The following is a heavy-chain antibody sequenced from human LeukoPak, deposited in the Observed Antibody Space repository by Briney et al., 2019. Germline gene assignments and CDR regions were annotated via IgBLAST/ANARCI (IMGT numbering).Heavy chain of an antibody. D-gene: IGHD4-17*01. CDR1: GGSITSYY. CDR2: IYYSGST. J-gene: IGHJ4*02. V-gene: IGHV4-59*01. Sequence: SETLSLTCTVSGGSITSYYWSWIRQPPGKALEWIGYIYYSGSTNYNPSFKSRVTISVDTSKNQFSLNLSSVTAADTAVYYCARYTVTTFLFDYWGQGTLVTVSS. CDR3: ARYTVTTFLFDY.